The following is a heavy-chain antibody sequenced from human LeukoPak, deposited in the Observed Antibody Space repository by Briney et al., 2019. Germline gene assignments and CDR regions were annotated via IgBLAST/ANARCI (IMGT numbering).Heavy chain of an antibody. Sequence: SETLSLTCAVYGGSFSGYYWSWVRHPPGKGLEWIGYTSYSGSPNFNTPLKSRVAMPVDQPPEQSSLTLVSVTAAYTAVYYCARTVSGVYYGMDVWGQGTTVTVSS. V-gene: IGHV4-59*08. J-gene: IGHJ6*02. CDR2: TSYSGSP. CDR3: ARTVSGVYYGMDV. CDR1: GGSFSGYY. D-gene: IGHD1-26*01.